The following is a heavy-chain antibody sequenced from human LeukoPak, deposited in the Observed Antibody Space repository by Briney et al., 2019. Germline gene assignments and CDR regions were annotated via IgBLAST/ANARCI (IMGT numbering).Heavy chain of an antibody. D-gene: IGHD3-10*01. CDR2: ISDGGGSR. Sequence: GGSLRLSCAVSGITLSNYGMSWVRQAPGKGLEWVAGISDGGGSRNYADSVKGRFTISRDNPKNMLYLQMNSLRAEDTAVYFCAKRGVVIRAVIIVGFHKEAYYFDYWGQGALVTVSS. J-gene: IGHJ4*02. V-gene: IGHV3-23*01. CDR3: AKRGVVIRAVIIVGFHKEAYYFDY. CDR1: GITLSNYG.